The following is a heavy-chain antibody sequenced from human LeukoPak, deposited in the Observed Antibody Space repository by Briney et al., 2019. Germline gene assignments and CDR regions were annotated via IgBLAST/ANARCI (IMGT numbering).Heavy chain of an antibody. CDR2: ISGSGGST. CDR1: GFTFSSYA. Sequence: PGGSLRLSCAASGFTFSSYAMSWVRQAPGKELEWVSAISGSGGSTYYADSVKGRFTISRDNSKNTLYLQMNSLRAEDTAVYYCAKEVEGLTVSINWFDPWGQGTLVTVSS. J-gene: IGHJ5*02. V-gene: IGHV3-23*01. D-gene: IGHD2-8*01. CDR3: AKEVEGLTVSINWFDP.